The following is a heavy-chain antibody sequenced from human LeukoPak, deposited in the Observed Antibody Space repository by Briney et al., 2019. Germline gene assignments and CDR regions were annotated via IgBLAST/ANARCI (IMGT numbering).Heavy chain of an antibody. CDR1: GGSISSYY. J-gene: IGHJ4*02. V-gene: IGHV4-59*08. CDR2: IYYSGST. Sequence: SETLSLTCTVSGGSISSYYWSWIRQPPGKGLEWIGYIYYSGSTNYNPSLKSRVTISVDTSKNQFSLKLSSVTATDTAVYYCARHVGSGSYFDYWGQGTLVTVSS. D-gene: IGHD1-26*01. CDR3: ARHVGSGSYFDY.